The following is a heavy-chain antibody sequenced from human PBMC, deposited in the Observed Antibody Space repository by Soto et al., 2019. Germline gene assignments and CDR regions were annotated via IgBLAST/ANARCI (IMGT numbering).Heavy chain of an antibody. CDR2: ISYDGSNK. CDR1: GFTFSSYA. D-gene: IGHD3-22*01. J-gene: IGHJ3*02. V-gene: IGHV3-30-3*01. CDR3: ARDPPRVVVITGAFDI. Sequence: QVQLVESGGGVVQPGRSLRLSCAASGFTFSSYAMHWVRQAPGKGLEWVAVISYDGSNKYYADSVKGRVTISRDNSKNTLYLQMNSLRAEDTAVYYCARDPPRVVVITGAFDIWGQGTMVTVSS.